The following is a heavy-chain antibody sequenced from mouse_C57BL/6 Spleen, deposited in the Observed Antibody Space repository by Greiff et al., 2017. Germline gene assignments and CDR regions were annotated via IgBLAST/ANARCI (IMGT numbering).Heavy chain of an antibody. J-gene: IGHJ2*01. D-gene: IGHD1-1*01. CDR3: ASGITTVPYFDY. CDR1: GFTFSDYG. V-gene: IGHV5-17*01. CDR2: ISSGSSTI. Sequence: EVKLQESGGGLVKPGGSLKLSCAASGFTFSDYGMHWVRQAPEKGLEWVAYISSGSSTIYYADTVMGRFTITRDNAKNTLFLQMTSLRSEDTAMYYCASGITTVPYFDYWGQGTTLTVSS.